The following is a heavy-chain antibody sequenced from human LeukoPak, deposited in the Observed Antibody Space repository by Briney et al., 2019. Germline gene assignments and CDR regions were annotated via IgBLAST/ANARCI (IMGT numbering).Heavy chain of an antibody. CDR3: ARVGCGGDCYHHYYYYYGMDV. D-gene: IGHD2-21*02. V-gene: IGHV3-66*01. Sequence: GGSLRLSCAASGFTFSNYAMSWVRQAPGKGLEWVSVIYSGGSTYYADSVKGRFTISRDNSKNTLYLQMNSLRAEDTAVYYCARVGCGGDCYHHYYYYYGMDVWGQGTTVTVSS. CDR2: IYSGGST. CDR1: GFTFSNYA. J-gene: IGHJ6*02.